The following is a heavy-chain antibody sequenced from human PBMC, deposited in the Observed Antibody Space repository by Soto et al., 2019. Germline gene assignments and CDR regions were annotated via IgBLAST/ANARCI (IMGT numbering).Heavy chain of an antibody. CDR3: ASVKKGYCSGGSCYTKHEYFQH. V-gene: IGHV4-59*08. Sequence: PSETLSLTCTVSGGSISSYYWSWIRQPPGKGLEWIGYIYYSGSTNYNPSLKSRVTISVDTSKNQFSLKLSSVTAADTAVYYCASVKKGYCSGGSCYTKHEYFQHWGQGTLAT. CDR2: IYYSGST. J-gene: IGHJ1*01. D-gene: IGHD2-15*01. CDR1: GGSISSYY.